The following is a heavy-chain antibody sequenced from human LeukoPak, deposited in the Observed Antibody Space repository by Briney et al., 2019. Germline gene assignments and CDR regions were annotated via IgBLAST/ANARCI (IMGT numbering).Heavy chain of an antibody. Sequence: PGGSLRLSCAASGFTFSSYAMPWVRQAPGKGLEWVAVISYDGSNKYYADSVKGRFTISRDNSKNTPYLQMNSLRAEDTAIYYCARADGSSSIDYYHLDVWGKGTTVTVSS. J-gene: IGHJ6*03. CDR2: ISYDGSNK. D-gene: IGHD6-6*01. CDR3: ARADGSSSIDYYHLDV. CDR1: GFTFSSYA. V-gene: IGHV3-30*04.